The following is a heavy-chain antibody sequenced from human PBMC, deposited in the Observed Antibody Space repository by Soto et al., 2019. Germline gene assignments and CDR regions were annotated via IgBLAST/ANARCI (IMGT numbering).Heavy chain of an antibody. CDR3: ATHSSGGIAAAGTANY. J-gene: IGHJ4*02. V-gene: IGHV5-10-1*01. CDR2: IDPSDSYT. Sequence: GESLKISCKGSGYSFTSYWISWVRQMPGKGLEWMGRIDPSDSYTNYSPSFQGHVTISADKSISTAYLQWSSLKASDTAMYYCATHSSGGIAAAGTANYWGQGTLVTVSS. CDR1: GYSFTSYW. D-gene: IGHD6-13*01.